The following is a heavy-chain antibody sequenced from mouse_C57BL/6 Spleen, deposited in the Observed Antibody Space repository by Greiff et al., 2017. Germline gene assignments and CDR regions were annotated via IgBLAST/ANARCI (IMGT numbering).Heavy chain of an antibody. V-gene: IGHV1-9*01. J-gene: IGHJ2*01. D-gene: IGHD1-1*01. CDR3: ARGSTVVATRYFDY. Sequence: VQLQQSGAELMKPGASVKLSCKATGYTFTGYWIEWVKQMPGHGLEWIGEILPGSGSTNYNEKFKGKATFTADTSSNTAYMQLSSLTTEGSAIYCSARGSTVVATRYFDYWGQGTTLTVSS. CDR1: GYTFTGYW. CDR2: ILPGSGST.